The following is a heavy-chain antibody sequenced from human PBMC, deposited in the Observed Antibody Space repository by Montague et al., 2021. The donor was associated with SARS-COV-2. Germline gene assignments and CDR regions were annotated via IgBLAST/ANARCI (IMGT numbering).Heavy chain of an antibody. Sequence: TYYVDSVKGRFTISRDNSKKSLYLQMNSLRAEDTALYYCAKGSATVTTLDAFDIWGQGTMVNVAS. D-gene: IGHD4-17*01. CDR2: T. J-gene: IGHJ3*02. V-gene: IGHV3-43D*03. CDR3: AKGSATVTTLDAFDI.